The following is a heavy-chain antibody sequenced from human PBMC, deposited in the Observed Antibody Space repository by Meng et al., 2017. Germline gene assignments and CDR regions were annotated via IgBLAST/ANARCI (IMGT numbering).Heavy chain of an antibody. CDR2: IIPIFGTA. CDR3: ARGVGYGGNSLYFDY. D-gene: IGHD4-23*01. J-gene: IGHJ4*02. Sequence: QVARVESGVEVKNPGSSVKVSCKASGGTFSSYAISWVRQAPGQGLEWMGGIIPIFGTANYAQKFQGRVTITADKSTSTAYMELSSLRSEDTAVYYCARGVGYGGNSLYFDYWGQGTLVTVSS. V-gene: IGHV1-69*06. CDR1: GGTFSSYA.